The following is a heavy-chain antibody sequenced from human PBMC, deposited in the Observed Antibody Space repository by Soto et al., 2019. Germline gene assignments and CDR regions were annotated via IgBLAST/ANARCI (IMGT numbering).Heavy chain of an antibody. CDR3: AKRDRRCYYLGGALDI. Sequence: GGSLRLSCADSGFTFSKYAVSWFRQATLKGLQWVSTISGSGDNTYYADYVKGRFTICRDNSKNKLYLQMNSLRAEDTAVYYCAKRDRRCYYLGGALDIWGQGTMVTVSS. CDR2: ISGSGDNT. J-gene: IGHJ3*02. CDR1: GFTFSKYA. V-gene: IGHV3-23*01. D-gene: IGHD3-22*01.